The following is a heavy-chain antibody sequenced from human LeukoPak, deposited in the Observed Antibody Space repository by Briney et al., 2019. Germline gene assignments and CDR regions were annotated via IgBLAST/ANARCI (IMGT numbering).Heavy chain of an antibody. CDR1: GFTFSNYA. CDR3: ARDLRWDDYGDYNFDY. V-gene: IGHV3-43D*03. CDR2: ISWDGGST. Sequence: GGSLRLSCAASGFTFSNYAMHWVRQAPGKGLEWVSLISWDGGSTYYADSVKGRFTISRDNSKNSLYLQMNSLRAEDTALYYCARDLRWDDYGDYNFDYWGQGTLVTVSS. J-gene: IGHJ4*02. D-gene: IGHD4-17*01.